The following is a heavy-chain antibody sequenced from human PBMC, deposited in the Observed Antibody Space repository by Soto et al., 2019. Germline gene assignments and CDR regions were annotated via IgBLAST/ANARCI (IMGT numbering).Heavy chain of an antibody. D-gene: IGHD3-22*01. Sequence: QVQLQESGPGLVKPSQTLSLTCTVSGGSISSGGDYWSWIRQHPGKGLEWIGYIYYSGSTYYNPSLKSRVTISVDTSKNQFSLKLSSVTAADTAVYYCATQGVAETMSLYYYYYMDVWGKGTTVTVSS. J-gene: IGHJ6*03. CDR3: ATQGVAETMSLYYYYYMDV. CDR1: GGSISSGGDY. V-gene: IGHV4-31*03. CDR2: IYYSGST.